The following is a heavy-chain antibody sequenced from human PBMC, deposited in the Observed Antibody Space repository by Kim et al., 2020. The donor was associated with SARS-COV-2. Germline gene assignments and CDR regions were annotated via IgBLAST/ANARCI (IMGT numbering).Heavy chain of an antibody. D-gene: IGHD6-13*01. J-gene: IGHJ4*02. Sequence: GGSLRLSCAASGFTFSSYGMHWVRQAPGKGLEWVAVISYDGSNKYYADSVKGRFTISRDNSKNTLYLQMNSLRAEDTAVYYCAKDEAAGTNDADYWCQGT. CDR1: GFTFSSYG. CDR2: ISYDGSNK. V-gene: IGHV3-30*18. CDR3: AKDEAAGTNDADY.